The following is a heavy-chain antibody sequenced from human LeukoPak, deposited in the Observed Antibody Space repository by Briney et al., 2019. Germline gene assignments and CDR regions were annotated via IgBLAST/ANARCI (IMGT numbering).Heavy chain of an antibody. Sequence: SVNVPCKVSVYTLTELAIHWVRQAPGKGLEWMGAFDPEDGGTIYAQKFQGRITLTEDTSTDTAYMELRSLSSEDTAVYYCATARVRLGELSLPEVRDDWGQGTLISVSS. CDR3: ATARVRLGELSLPEVRDD. CDR1: VYTLTELA. D-gene: IGHD3-16*02. CDR2: FDPEDGGT. V-gene: IGHV1-24*01. J-gene: IGHJ4*02.